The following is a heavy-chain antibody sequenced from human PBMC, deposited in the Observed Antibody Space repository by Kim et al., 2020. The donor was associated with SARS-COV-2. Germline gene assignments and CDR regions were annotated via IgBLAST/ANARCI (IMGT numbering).Heavy chain of an antibody. J-gene: IGHJ3*02. V-gene: IGHV3-30*04. Sequence: GGSLRLSCVASGFMFSRYAMHWVRQAPGKGLEWVAVMSYDGSDRYYADSVKGRFTISRDNSKNTLYLQMNNLRAEDTAVYHCVRLETVFSDTRDHRSDDAFDIWGLGTMVTVSS. CDR1: GFMFSRYA. D-gene: IGHD2-15*01. CDR2: MSYDGSDR. CDR3: VRLETVFSDTRDHRSDDAFDI.